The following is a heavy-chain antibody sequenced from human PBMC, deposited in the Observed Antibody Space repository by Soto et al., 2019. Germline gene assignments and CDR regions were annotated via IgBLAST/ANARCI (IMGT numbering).Heavy chain of an antibody. D-gene: IGHD2-2*01. CDR2: INPSGGST. J-gene: IGHJ6*02. V-gene: IGHV1-46*01. Sequence: ASVKVSCKASGYTFTSYYMHWVRQAPGQRLEWMGIINPSGGSTSYAQKFQGRVTMTRDTSTSTVYMELSSLRSEDTAVYYCARMGDIVLVPAAPPDYYYGMDVWGQGTTVTVSS. CDR3: ARMGDIVLVPAAPPDYYYGMDV. CDR1: GYTFTSYY.